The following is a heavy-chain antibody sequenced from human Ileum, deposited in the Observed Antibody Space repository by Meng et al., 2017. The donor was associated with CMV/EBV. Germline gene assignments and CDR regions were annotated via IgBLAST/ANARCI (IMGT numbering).Heavy chain of an antibody. Sequence: SCAASGVNFRGYSMNWVRLAPGKGLEWVSSISGGATTYIHYADSVEGRFTISRDNAENSLYLQMNDLRAEDTAVYYCARDNDFTNYYWGQGTLVTVSS. V-gene: IGHV3-21*06. CDR1: GVNFRGYS. CDR3: ARDNDFTNYY. D-gene: IGHD4-11*01. J-gene: IGHJ4*02. CDR2: ISGGATTYI.